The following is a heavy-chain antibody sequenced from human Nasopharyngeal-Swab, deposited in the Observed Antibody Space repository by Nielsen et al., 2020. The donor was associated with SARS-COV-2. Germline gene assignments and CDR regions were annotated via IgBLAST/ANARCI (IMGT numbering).Heavy chain of an antibody. J-gene: IGHJ4*02. CDR2: INHSGST. D-gene: IGHD2-21*01. CDR3: ARGGLVVIAILDY. V-gene: IGHV4-34*01. Sequence: RQAPGKGLEWIGEINHSGSTNYNPSLKSRVTISVDTSKNQFSLKLSSVTAADMAVYYCARGGLVVIAILDYWGQGTLVTVSS.